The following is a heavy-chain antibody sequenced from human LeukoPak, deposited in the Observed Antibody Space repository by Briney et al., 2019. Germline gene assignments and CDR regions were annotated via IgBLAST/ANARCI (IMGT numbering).Heavy chain of an antibody. J-gene: IGHJ4*02. V-gene: IGHV3-30*02. CDR2: IRYDGNIK. CDR1: GFTFSNYD. CDR3: AKVMTSSSPGRDY. D-gene: IGHD6-6*01. Sequence: GGSLRLSCAASGFTFSNYDLHWVRQAPGKGLEWVTFIRYDGNIKYYADSVKGRFTISRDNSKNTLSLQMNNLRLEDTAAYYCAKVMTSSSPGRDYWGQGTLVTVSS.